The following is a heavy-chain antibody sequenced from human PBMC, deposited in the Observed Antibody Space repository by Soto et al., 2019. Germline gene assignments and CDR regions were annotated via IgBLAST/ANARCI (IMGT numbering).Heavy chain of an antibody. CDR3: ARGYFDSSAYSYFDN. CDR1: GYIFTNYN. V-gene: IGHV1-46*01. J-gene: IGHJ4*02. CDR2: INPSGGSR. D-gene: IGHD3-22*01. Sequence: QVQLVQSGAEVKRPGASVKVSCKASGYIFTNYNIHWVRQAPGQGLEWMGTINPSGGSRKYAQKFQDRVTMTRDTSTRTVSMELGSLTSEDAAVYYCARGYFDSSAYSYFDNWGQGTLVTVSS.